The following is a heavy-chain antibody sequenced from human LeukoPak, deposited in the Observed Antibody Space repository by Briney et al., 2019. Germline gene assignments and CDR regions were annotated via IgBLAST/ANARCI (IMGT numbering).Heavy chain of an antibody. J-gene: IGHJ4*02. D-gene: IGHD3-22*01. CDR1: GLTFDDYA. V-gene: IGHV3-9*01. Sequence: SLRPSCGSSGLTFDDYAMHWVRQPLGKGLEWVSGISWNSGSIGYAESVKGRFTISRNNAENSLYLQMHRLRAQDTALYYFAKADHNYYSSGHLHYWGQETLVTVSS. CDR2: ISWNSGSI. CDR3: AKADHNYYSSGHLHY.